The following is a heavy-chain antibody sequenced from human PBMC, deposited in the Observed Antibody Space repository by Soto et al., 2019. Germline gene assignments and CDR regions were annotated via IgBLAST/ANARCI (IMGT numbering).Heavy chain of an antibody. CDR1: GGTFSSYA. V-gene: IGHV1-69*12. J-gene: IGHJ6*02. CDR2: IIPIFGTA. Sequence: QVQLVQSGAEVKKPGSSVKVSCKASGGTFSSYAISWVRQAPGQGLEWMGGIIPIFGTANYAQKFQGRVTITADESTSAAEMERSSLRSEETAVYYCAVGGCGGSSCPAKPTYYYYYGMDVWGQGTTVTVSS. D-gene: IGHD2-21*01. CDR3: AVGGCGGSSCPAKPTYYYYYGMDV.